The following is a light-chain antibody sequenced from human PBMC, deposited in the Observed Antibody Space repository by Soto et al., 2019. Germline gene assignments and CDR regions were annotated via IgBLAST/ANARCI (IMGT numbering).Light chain of an antibody. J-gene: IGKJ3*01. V-gene: IGKV3-20*01. CDR1: ERISSNF. CDR3: QQYGTSPFT. Sequence: VLTQSPDTLSLSPGERATLSCRARERISSNFLAWYQQRPGQAPRLLIYGASTRASGIPDRFSGSGSGTDFALTISRLEPEDFAVFYCQQYGTSPFTFGPGPTVEIK. CDR2: GAS.